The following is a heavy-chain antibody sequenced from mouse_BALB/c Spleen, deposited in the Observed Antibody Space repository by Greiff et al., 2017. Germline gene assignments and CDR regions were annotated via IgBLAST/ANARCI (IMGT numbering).Heavy chain of an antibody. CDR1: GYTFTDYA. Sequence: QVHVKQSGAELVRPGVSVKISCKGSGYTFTDYAMHWVKQSHAKSLEWIGVISTYYGDASYNQKFKGKATMTVDKSSSTAYMELARLTSEDSAIYYCARGGYDGYYYAMDYWGQGTSVTVSS. CDR3: ARGGYDGYYYAMDY. V-gene: IGHV1S137*01. D-gene: IGHD2-14*01. J-gene: IGHJ4*01. CDR2: ISTYYGDA.